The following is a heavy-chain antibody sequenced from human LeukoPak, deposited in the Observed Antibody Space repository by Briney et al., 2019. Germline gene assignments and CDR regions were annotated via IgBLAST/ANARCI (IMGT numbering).Heavy chain of an antibody. D-gene: IGHD3-10*01. Sequence: GASVKVSCKASGYTFNTFDINWVRQATGQGPEWMGWVNPYNDKTVFAPKFQGRVSISSNNSINTAYMEFSDLKSDDTAVYYCARGRRLRGVTSRPIYYYYYMDVWGGGTTVTVSS. CDR2: VNPYNDKT. CDR1: GYTFNTFD. V-gene: IGHV1-8*03. J-gene: IGHJ6*03. CDR3: ARGRRLRGVTSRPIYYYYYMDV.